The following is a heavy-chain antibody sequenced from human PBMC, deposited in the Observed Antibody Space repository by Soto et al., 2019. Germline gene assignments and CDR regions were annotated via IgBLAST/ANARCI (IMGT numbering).Heavy chain of an antibody. Sequence: PSETLSLTCSVSGDSISTVDYFWAWIRQPPGQALEYIGYIYKSTTTYYNPSFESRVSISLDTSKSQFSLTVTSVTAADTAVYFWARGRYCLTGRCFPNWFDSWGQGTLVTVSS. J-gene: IGHJ5*01. D-gene: IGHD2-15*01. V-gene: IGHV4-30-4*01. CDR2: IYKSTTT. CDR1: GDSISTVDYF. CDR3: ARGRYCLTGRCFPNWFDS.